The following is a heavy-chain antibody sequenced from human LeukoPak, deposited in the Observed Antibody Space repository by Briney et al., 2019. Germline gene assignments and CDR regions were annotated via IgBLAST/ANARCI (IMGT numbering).Heavy chain of an antibody. J-gene: IGHJ4*02. V-gene: IGHV3-23*01. CDR2: ISGSGGST. D-gene: IGHD1-26*01. Sequence: EGSLRLSCVASGFIFSSYAMSWVRQAPGKGLEWVSTISGSGGSTYYADSVKGRFTISRDNSKNTLYLQMNSLRAEDTAVYYCAKDRELLDYWGQGTLVTVSS. CDR3: AKDRELLDY. CDR1: GFIFSSYA.